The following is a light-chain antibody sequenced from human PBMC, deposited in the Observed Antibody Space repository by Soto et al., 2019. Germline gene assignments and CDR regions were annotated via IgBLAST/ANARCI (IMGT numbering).Light chain of an antibody. Sequence: AIQMTQSPSSLSASVGDRVTITCRASQGITDDLGWYQHRPGKAPELLIYATSTLHSGVPSRFSGSGSATDFTLTINSLQTEDFATYYCLQDSSSPQTFGQGTRVEIK. V-gene: IGKV1-6*01. CDR1: QGITDD. CDR3: LQDSSSPQT. J-gene: IGKJ1*01. CDR2: ATS.